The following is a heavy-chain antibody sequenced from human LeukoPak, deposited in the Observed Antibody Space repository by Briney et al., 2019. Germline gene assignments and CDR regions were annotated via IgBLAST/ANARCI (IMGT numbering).Heavy chain of an antibody. J-gene: IGHJ4*02. D-gene: IGHD4-17*01. CDR3: AKGEDTTTVMYGEFDY. CDR2: TSYDGSNK. CDR1: GFTFSSYG. Sequence: GGSLRLSCAASGFTFSSYGMHWVRQAPGKGLEWVAVTSYDGSNKYYADSVKGRFTISRENSKYTLYLQMNSVRAEDTAVYYCAKGEDTTTVMYGEFDYWGQGTLVTVSS. V-gene: IGHV3-30*18.